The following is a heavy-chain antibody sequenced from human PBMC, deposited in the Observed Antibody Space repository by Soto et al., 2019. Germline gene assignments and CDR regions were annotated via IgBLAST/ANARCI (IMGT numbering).Heavy chain of an antibody. CDR1: GFTFSGYG. CDR2: ISNDGGNK. J-gene: IGHJ4*02. V-gene: IGHV3-30*18. D-gene: IGHD1-1*01. CDR3: AKNWNYFEN. Sequence: GGSLRLSCAASGFTFSGYGMHWVRQAPGKGLEWVAVISNDGGNKYYGDSVKGRFTISRDNSKNALYLQMNSLRAEDTAVYYCAKNWNYFENWGQGTLVTVSS.